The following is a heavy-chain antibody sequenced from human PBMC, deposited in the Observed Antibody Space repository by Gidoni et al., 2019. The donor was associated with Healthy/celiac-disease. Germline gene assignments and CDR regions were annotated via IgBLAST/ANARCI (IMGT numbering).Heavy chain of an antibody. CDR1: GGSISSGSSY. V-gene: IGHV4-61*02. J-gene: IGHJ5*02. Sequence: QVQLQESGPGLVKPSQTLSLTCPVSGGSISSGSSYWSWIRQPAGKGLEWIGRIYTSGSTNYNPSLKSRVTISVDTSKNQFSLKLSSVTAADTAVYYCARDLLEQWPQGEDNWFDPWGQGTLVTVSS. CDR2: IYTSGST. CDR3: ARDLLEQWPQGEDNWFDP. D-gene: IGHD6-19*01.